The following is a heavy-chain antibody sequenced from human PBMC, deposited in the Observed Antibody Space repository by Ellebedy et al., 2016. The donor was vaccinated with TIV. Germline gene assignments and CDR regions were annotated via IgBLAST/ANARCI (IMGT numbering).Heavy chain of an antibody. CDR1: GGSIGSYY. V-gene: IGHV4-59*01. CDR3: ARVVWQLPVSYAFDI. J-gene: IGHJ3*02. D-gene: IGHD2-15*01. CDR2: ISYSGST. Sequence: MRSETLSLTCTVSGGSIGSYYWSWIRQPPGKGLEWIGYISYSGSTNYNPSLKSRVTISVDTSKNQFSLKLNTVTAADTAVYYCARVVWQLPVSYAFDIWGQGTMVTVSS.